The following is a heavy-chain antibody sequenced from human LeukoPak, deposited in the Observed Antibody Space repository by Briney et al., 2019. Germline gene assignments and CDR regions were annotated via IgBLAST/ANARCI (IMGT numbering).Heavy chain of an antibody. Sequence: GGSLRLSCEASRFTFANYAMSWVRQAPGKGLEWISTVSDSGDSTYYADSVKGRFTISRDNSKSTLYLQMNNLRAEDTAVYYCAKYYYGSGSPIFDYWGQGTLVTVSS. CDR2: VSDSGDST. CDR1: RFTFANYA. J-gene: IGHJ4*02. V-gene: IGHV3-23*01. CDR3: AKYYYGSGSPIFDY. D-gene: IGHD3-10*01.